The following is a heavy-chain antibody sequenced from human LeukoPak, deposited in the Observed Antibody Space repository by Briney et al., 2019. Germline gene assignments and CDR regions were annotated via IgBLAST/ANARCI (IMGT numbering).Heavy chain of an antibody. CDR2: IIPILGIA. D-gene: IGHD6-19*01. V-gene: IGHV1-69*04. CDR3: ARHLHSGSGWYGAWDY. Sequence: GASVKVSCKASGGTFSSYAISWVRQAPGQGLEWMGRIIPILGIANYAQKFQGRVTITADKSTSTAYMEVSSLRSEDTAVYYCARHLHSGSGWYGAWDYWGQGTLVTVSS. J-gene: IGHJ4*02. CDR1: GGTFSSYA.